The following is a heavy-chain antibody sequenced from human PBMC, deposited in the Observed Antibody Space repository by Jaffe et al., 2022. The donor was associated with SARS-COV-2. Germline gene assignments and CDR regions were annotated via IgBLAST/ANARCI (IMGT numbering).Heavy chain of an antibody. J-gene: IGHJ6*02. CDR3: ARDGRADYGDYYYGMDV. D-gene: IGHD4-17*01. Sequence: QVQLVESGGGVVQPGRSLRLSCAASGFTFSSYGMHWVRQAPGKGLEWVAVIWYDGSNKYYADSVKGRFTISRDNSKNTLYLQMNSLRAEDTAVYYCARDGRADYGDYYYGMDVWGQGTTVTVSS. CDR2: IWYDGSNK. V-gene: IGHV3-33*01. CDR1: GFTFSSYG.